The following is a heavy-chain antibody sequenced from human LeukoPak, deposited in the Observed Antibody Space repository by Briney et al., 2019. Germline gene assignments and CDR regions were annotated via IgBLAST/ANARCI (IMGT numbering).Heavy chain of an antibody. CDR3: AAEGQWSLVHYFNS. CDR2: FDPEDAEV. D-gene: IGHD2-15*01. CDR1: GNTLTDLS. V-gene: IGHV1-24*01. J-gene: IGHJ4*02. Sequence: LGASVKVSCKVSGNTLTDLSIHWVRQAPEKGLDWMGGFDPEDAEVIYAEKFQDRVTMTEDPSTDTAYLKLSSLRSEDTAVYYCAAEGQWSLVHYFNSWGQGTLVTVSS.